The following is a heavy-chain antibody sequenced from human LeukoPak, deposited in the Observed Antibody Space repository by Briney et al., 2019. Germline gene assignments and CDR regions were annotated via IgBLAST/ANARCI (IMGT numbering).Heavy chain of an antibody. CDR1: GFTFS. Sequence: GGTLRLSCSASGFTFSKHWVRQDPAKRLVWVSRISSDGSNTNYADSVRGRFTISRDNAKNTLYLQMNSLRVEDTAVYYCIRVPYWGQGALVTVSS. CDR2: ISSDGSNT. V-gene: IGHV3-74*01. J-gene: IGHJ4*02. CDR3: IRVPY.